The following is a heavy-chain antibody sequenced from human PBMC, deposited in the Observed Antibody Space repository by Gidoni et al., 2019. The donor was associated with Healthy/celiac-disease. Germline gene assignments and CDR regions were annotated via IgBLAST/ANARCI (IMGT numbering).Heavy chain of an antibody. D-gene: IGHD5-12*01. J-gene: IGHJ4*02. CDR1: GGTFSSSA. CDR2: IIPSFGTA. V-gene: IGHV1-69*06. Sequence: QLQLVQSGAELKTPGSSVKVSCQASGGTFSSSAISWVRQAPGQGLEWMGGIIPSFGTANDEQKFQGRGTITADKATSTAYMELSSLRSEDTAVYYCATPISPEMATARFDYWGQGTLVTVSS. CDR3: ATPISPEMATARFDY.